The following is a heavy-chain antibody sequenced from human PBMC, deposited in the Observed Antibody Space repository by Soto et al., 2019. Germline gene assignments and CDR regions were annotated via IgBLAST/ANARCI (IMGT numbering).Heavy chain of an antibody. D-gene: IGHD3-22*01. V-gene: IGHV3-23*01. Sequence: EVQLLESGGGLVQPGGSLRLSCAASGFTFSSYAMSWVRQAPGKGLEWVSAISGSGGSTYYADSVKGRFTISRDNSKNTLYLQMNNLRAEYTAVYYCAKGQLTDYYDSSVYYGDYWGQGTLVTVSS. CDR3: AKGQLTDYYDSSVYYGDY. J-gene: IGHJ4*02. CDR2: ISGSGGST. CDR1: GFTFSSYA.